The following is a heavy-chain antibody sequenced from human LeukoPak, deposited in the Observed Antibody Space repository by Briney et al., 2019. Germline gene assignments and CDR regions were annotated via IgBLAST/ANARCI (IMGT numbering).Heavy chain of an antibody. CDR1: GFTFSSYA. V-gene: IGHV3-23*01. Sequence: GGSLRLSCAASGFTFSSYALTWVRQAPGKGLEWASSISNSGGSTYYADSVKGRFTISRDNSKSTLHLQMNSLRAEDTAVYYCAKEHGGYVNTFDYWGLGTLVTVSS. CDR3: AKEHGGYVNTFDY. D-gene: IGHD5-12*01. CDR2: ISNSGGST. J-gene: IGHJ4*02.